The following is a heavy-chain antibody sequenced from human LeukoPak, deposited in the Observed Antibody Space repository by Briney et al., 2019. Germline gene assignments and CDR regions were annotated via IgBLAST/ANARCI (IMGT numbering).Heavy chain of an antibody. D-gene: IGHD1-26*01. CDR3: ARVGATYDAFDI. Sequence: SQTLSLTCAVSGGSISSGGYSWSWIRQPPGKGLEWIGYIYHSGSTYYNPSLKSRVTISVDTSKNQFSLKLSSMTAADTAVYYCARVGATYDAFDIWGQGTMVTVSS. J-gene: IGHJ3*02. V-gene: IGHV4-30-2*01. CDR1: GGSISSGGYS. CDR2: IYHSGST.